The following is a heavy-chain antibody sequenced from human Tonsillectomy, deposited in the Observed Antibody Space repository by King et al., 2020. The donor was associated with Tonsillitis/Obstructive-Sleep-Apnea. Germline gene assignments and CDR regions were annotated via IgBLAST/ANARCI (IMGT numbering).Heavy chain of an antibody. Sequence: VQLVESGGGLIQPGGSLRLSCAASGFTFSTHWMHWVRQVPGKGLEWLALINSDGISTTYADSVKGRITISRDNAKNTVYLQMNNLRAEDTAVYYCAREPRPNPTVIRSGGQGPLVTVSS. CDR3: AREPRPNPTVIRS. J-gene: IGHJ4*02. D-gene: IGHD2/OR15-2a*01. V-gene: IGHV3-74*01. CDR1: GFTFSTHW. CDR2: INSDGIST.